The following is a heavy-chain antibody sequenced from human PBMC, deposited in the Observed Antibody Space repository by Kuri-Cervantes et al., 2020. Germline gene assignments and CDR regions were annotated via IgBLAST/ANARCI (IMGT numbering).Heavy chain of an antibody. CDR2: AYYSGSA. V-gene: IGHV4-39*01. CDR3: ARHYPTRGGYYVAFGI. D-gene: IGHD1-26*01. CDR1: GGSISSSTYY. Sequence: SETLCLTCTVAGGSISSSTYYWGWIRQPPGKGLEWIGSAYYSGSADYNPSLKSGVTIFVDTYKYQFSLNLSSVTAADTAVYYCARHYPTRGGYYVAFGIWGQGTMVTVSS. J-gene: IGHJ3*02.